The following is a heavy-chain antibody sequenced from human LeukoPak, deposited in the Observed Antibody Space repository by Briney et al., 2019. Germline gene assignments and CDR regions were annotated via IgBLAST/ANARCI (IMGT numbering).Heavy chain of an antibody. J-gene: IGHJ3*02. CDR1: GFTVSSNY. V-gene: IGHV3-66*02. CDR3: ATLPGVYDAFDI. CDR2: IYSGGRT. D-gene: IGHD2-8*01. Sequence: GGSLRLSCAASGFTVSSNYMSWVRQAPGKGLEWVSFIYSGGRTDYADSVKGRFTISRDNSKNTLYLQMNSLRAEDTAVYYCATLPGVYDAFDIWGQGTMVTVSS.